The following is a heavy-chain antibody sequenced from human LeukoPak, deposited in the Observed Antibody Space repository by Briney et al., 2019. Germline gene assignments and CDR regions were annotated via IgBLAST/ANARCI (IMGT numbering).Heavy chain of an antibody. D-gene: IGHD6-19*01. CDR1: GYTFTGYY. CDR3: AKSGWYGQYCFDY. CDR2: INPNSGGT. J-gene: IGHJ4*02. V-gene: IGHV1-2*06. Sequence: ASVKVSCKTSGYTFTGYYMHWVRQAPGQGLEWMGRINPNSGGTNYAQKFQARVTMTRDTSISTAYMELSRLRSDDTAIYYCAKSGWYGQYCFDYWGQGILVTVSS.